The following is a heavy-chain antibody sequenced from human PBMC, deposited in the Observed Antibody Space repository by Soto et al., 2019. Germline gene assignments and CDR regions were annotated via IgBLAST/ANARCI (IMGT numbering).Heavy chain of an antibody. CDR3: ARDLYCSGGSCYSTNWFDP. D-gene: IGHD2-15*01. J-gene: IGHJ5*02. Sequence: GASVKVSCKASGGTFSSYAISWVRQAPGQGLEWMGGIIPIFGTANYAQKFQGRVTITADESTSTAYMELSSLRSEDTAVYYCARDLYCSGGSCYSTNWFDPWGQGTLVTVSS. CDR1: GGTFSSYA. CDR2: IIPIFGTA. V-gene: IGHV1-69*13.